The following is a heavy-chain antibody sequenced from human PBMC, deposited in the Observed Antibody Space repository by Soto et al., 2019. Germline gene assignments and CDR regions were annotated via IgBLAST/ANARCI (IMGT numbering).Heavy chain of an antibody. V-gene: IGHV1-69*13. CDR2: IIPIFGTA. CDR3: ASSGYSGYDYAPFDY. Sequence: ASVKVSCKASGGTFSSYAISWVRQAPGQRLEWMGGIIPIFGTANYAQKFQGRVTITADESTSTAYMELSSLRSEDTAVYYCASSGYSGYDYAPFDYWGEGTGVTVSP. J-gene: IGHJ4*02. CDR1: GGTFSSYA. D-gene: IGHD5-12*01.